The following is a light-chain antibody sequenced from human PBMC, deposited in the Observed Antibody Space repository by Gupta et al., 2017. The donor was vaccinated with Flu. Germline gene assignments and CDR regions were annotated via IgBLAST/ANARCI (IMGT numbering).Light chain of an antibody. CDR2: WAS. V-gene: IGKV4-1*01. J-gene: IGKJ1*01. CDR1: QSVLYPLNNQNY. Sequence: DLVMTPSPDSLAVSLGARATINCKSRQSVLYPLNNQNYLAWYQQKPGQPPKLLISWASTREAGVPDRFSGSGYGTDFTLTISSRQAEDVAVEYGQQYDTKHTRTCGQGTRLEMK. CDR3: QQYDTKHTRT.